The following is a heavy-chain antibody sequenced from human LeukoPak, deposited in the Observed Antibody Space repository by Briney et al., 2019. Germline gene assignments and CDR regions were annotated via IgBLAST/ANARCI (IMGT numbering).Heavy chain of an antibody. D-gene: IGHD2-2*01. CDR3: ARAIVVVPATDRYWFDP. Sequence: SQTLSLTCTVSGGSISSGDYYWSWVRQPPGKGLEWIGYIYYSGTTYYNPSLKSRATISVDTSKNEFSLTLSAVTAADTAVYYCARAIVVVPATDRYWFDPWGRGTLVTVSS. CDR1: GGSISSGDYY. V-gene: IGHV4-30-4*01. J-gene: IGHJ5*02. CDR2: IYYSGTT.